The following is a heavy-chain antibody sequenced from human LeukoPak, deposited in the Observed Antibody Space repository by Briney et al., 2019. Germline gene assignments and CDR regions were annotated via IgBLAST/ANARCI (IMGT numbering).Heavy chain of an antibody. CDR1: GGTFSSYA. V-gene: IGHV1-69*13. CDR3: ARGKLGCSYCFDY. J-gene: IGHJ4*02. Sequence: GASVKVSCKASGGTFSSYAISWVRQAPGQGLEWMGGIIPIFGTANYVQKFQGRVTITADESTSTAYMELSSLRSEDTAVYYCARGKLGCSYCFDYWGQGTLVTVSS. D-gene: IGHD4/OR15-4a*01. CDR2: IIPIFGTA.